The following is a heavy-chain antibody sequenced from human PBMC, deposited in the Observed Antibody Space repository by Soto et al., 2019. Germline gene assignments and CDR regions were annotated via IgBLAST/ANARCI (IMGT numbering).Heavy chain of an antibody. D-gene: IGHD2-8*01. CDR1: GYSCTNYW. CDR3: ASQNGAFDI. J-gene: IGHJ3*02. V-gene: IGHV5-51*01. Sequence: GESLKISCKGSGYSCTNYWSGWVRQMPGKGREWMGIIYPTDSDIRYSPSFQGQVTISANKSISTAYLQWNSLKASDTAMYYCASQNGAFDIWGQGTMVTVSS. CDR2: IYPTDSDI.